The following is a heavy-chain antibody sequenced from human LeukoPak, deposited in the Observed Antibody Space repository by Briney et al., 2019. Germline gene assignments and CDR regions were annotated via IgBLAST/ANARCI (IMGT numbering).Heavy chain of an antibody. CDR3: AALLTPMGGFGEFLRGYYFDY. J-gene: IGHJ4*02. CDR1: GFTFSSYG. CDR2: IRYDGSNK. D-gene: IGHD3-10*01. V-gene: IGHV3-30*02. Sequence: GGSLRLSCAASGFTFSSYGMHWVRQAPGKGLEWVAFIRYDGSNKYYADPVKGRFTISRDNSKNTLYLQMNSLRAEDTAVYYCAALLTPMGGFGEFLRGYYFDYWGQGTLVTVSS.